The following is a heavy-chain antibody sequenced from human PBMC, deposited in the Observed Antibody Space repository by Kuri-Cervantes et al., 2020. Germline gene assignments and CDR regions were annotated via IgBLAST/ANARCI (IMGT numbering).Heavy chain of an antibody. V-gene: IGHV4-59*05. Sequence: SETLSLTCTVSGGSISTYYWSWIRQPPGKGLEWIGSIYYSGSTYYNPSLKSRVTISVDTSKNQFSLKLSSVTAADTAVYYCARLVAGSSSWYSYYYYYMDVWGKGTTVTVSS. CDR1: GGSISTYY. CDR3: ARLVAGSSSWYSYYYYYMDV. D-gene: IGHD6-13*01. J-gene: IGHJ6*03. CDR2: IYYSGST.